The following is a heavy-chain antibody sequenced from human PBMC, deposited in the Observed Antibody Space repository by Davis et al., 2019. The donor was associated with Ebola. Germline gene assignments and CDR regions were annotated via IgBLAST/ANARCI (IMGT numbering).Heavy chain of an antibody. CDR3: TRQPYYYYYGMDV. CDR1: AYTFTGYY. V-gene: IGHV1-2*02. Sequence: ASAMVSCYASAYTFTGYYMHWVRQAPGQGLEWMGWINPNSGGTNYAQKFQGRVTMTRNTSISTAYMELSSLRSEDTAVYYCTRQPYYYYYGMDVWGQGTTVTVSS. J-gene: IGHJ6*02. CDR2: INPNSGGT.